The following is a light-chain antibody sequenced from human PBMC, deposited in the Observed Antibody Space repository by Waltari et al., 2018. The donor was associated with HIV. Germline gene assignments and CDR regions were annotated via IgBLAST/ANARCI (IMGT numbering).Light chain of an antibody. CDR3: AAWDDSLSVVV. CDR1: SSNIESNY. J-gene: IGLJ2*01. Sequence: QSVLTQPPSASGTPGQRVTISCSGSSSNIESNYVYWYQQLPGTAPKLLIYRSIQRPSGVPDRFSGSNSGTSASLAISGLRSEDEADYYCAAWDDSLSVVVFGGGTKLTVL. V-gene: IGLV1-47*01. CDR2: RSI.